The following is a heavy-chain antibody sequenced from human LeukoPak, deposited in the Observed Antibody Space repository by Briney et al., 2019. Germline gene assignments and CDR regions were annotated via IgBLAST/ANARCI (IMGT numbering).Heavy chain of an antibody. V-gene: IGHV4-39*02. CDR2: ILYSGTT. D-gene: IGHD2/OR15-2a*01. Sequence: SETLSLTCTVSRASISSSSDYWGWIRQPPGRGLEWIGSILYSGTTYYNPSLKSRVTISVDTSRNHFSLKLTSVTAADTAVYYCARDDVRGFLWGQGTLVTVSS. J-gene: IGHJ4*02. CDR1: RASISSSSDY. CDR3: ARDDVRGFL.